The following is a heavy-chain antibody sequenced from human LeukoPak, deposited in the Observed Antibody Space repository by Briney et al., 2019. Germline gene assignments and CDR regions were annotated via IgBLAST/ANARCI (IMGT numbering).Heavy chain of an antibody. V-gene: IGHV3-48*04. CDR3: ARSDSGSYYAVGRDIDY. J-gene: IGHJ4*02. CDR1: GFTFSSYS. CDR2: ISSSSSTI. Sequence: GGSLRLSCAASGFTFSSYSMNWVRQAPGKGLEWVSYISSSSSTIYYADSVKGRFTISRDNAKNSLYLQMNSLRAEDTAVYYCARSDSGSYYAVGRDIDYWGQGTLVTVSS. D-gene: IGHD1-26*01.